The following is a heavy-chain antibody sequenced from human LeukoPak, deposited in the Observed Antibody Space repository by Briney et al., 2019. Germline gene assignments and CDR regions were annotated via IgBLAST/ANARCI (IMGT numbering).Heavy chain of an antibody. CDR3: ARGFCSDEICQVFTH. Sequence: PSETLSLTCNVSGGAVNSYYWSWIRQTPGEGLKWIGYISHNGNIGYAPSLKSRVTMSIGTTKNQFSLKLTSVTAADTALYFCARGFCSDEICQVFTHWGQGILVTVSS. D-gene: IGHD3-3*01. J-gene: IGHJ4*02. V-gene: IGHV4-59*02. CDR1: GGAVNSYY. CDR2: ISHNGNI.